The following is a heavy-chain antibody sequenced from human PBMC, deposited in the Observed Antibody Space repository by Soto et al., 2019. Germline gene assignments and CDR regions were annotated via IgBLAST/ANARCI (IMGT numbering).Heavy chain of an antibody. CDR3: ARSQGSSTSLEIYYYYYFGMDA. D-gene: IGHD2-2*01. V-gene: IGHV1-69*01. CDR1: GGTFSSYA. CDR2: IIPISDTT. J-gene: IGHJ6*02. Sequence: QVQLVQSGAEVKKRGSSVKVSCKASGGTFSSYAISWVRQAPGQGLEWMGGIIPISDTTNYAKKFQGRFTITSDESTSTAYMELIGLRSEDTAVYHCARSQGSSTSLEIYYYYYFGMDAWGQGTTVTVSS.